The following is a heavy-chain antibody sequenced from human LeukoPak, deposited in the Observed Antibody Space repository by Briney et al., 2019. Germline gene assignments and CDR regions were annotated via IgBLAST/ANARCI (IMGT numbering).Heavy chain of an antibody. D-gene: IGHD3-22*01. CDR1: GYTFTSYD. CDR2: MNPNSGNT. CDR3: ASDSSGYYGVPGEFDP. J-gene: IGHJ5*02. Sequence: ASVKVSCKASGYTFTSYDINWVRQATGQGLEWMGWMNPNSGNTGYAQKFQGRVTITRNTSISTAYMELSSLRSEDTAVYYCASDSSGYYGVPGEFDPWGQGTLVTVSS. V-gene: IGHV1-8*03.